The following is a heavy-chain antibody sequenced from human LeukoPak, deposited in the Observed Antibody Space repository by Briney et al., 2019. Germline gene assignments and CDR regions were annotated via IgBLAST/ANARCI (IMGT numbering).Heavy chain of an antibody. D-gene: IGHD3-10*01. CDR3: AKGPEVRGVIVILKTGEKGALDY. V-gene: IGHV3-66*01. CDR1: GFTVSSNY. CDR2: IYSDGST. Sequence: GGSLRLSCAVYGFTVSSNYMSWVRRAPGKGLEWVSVIYSDGSTYYADSVKGRFTISRGNSKNTLYLQMSSLRAEDTAVYYCAKGPEVRGVIVILKTGEKGALDYWGQGTLVTVSS. J-gene: IGHJ4*02.